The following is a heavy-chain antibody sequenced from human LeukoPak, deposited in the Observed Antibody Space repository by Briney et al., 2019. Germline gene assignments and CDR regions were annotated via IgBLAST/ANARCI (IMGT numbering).Heavy chain of an antibody. CDR2: INSDGSST. D-gene: IGHD4-17*01. J-gene: IGHJ1*01. V-gene: IGHV3-74*01. CDR3: ASPQSGDYGALYFQH. Sequence: PGGSLRLSCAASGFTFSSHWLYWVRQAPAQGLVWVSRINSDGSSTSYADSVKGRFTISRDNAKNTLYLQENSLRVEDTAVYYCASPQSGDYGALYFQHWGPGTLVTVSA. CDR1: GFTFSSHW.